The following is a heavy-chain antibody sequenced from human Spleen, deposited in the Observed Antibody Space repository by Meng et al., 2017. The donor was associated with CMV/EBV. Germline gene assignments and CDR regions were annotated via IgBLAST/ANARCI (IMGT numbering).Heavy chain of an antibody. D-gene: IGHD3-3*02. CDR1: EFTFSSYW. CDR2: IKEDGSEK. J-gene: IGHJ4*02. Sequence: GESLKISCAASEFTFSSYWMTWVRQAPGKGLEWVANIKEDGSEKYYVDSVKGRFTISRDNAKNSLYLQMNSLRAEDTAVYYCARGRSSMGDYWGQGTLVTVSS. CDR3: ARGRSSMGDY. V-gene: IGHV3-7*01.